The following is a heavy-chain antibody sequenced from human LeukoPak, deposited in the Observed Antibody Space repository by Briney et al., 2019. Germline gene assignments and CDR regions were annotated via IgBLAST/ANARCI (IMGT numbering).Heavy chain of an antibody. CDR2: VSGDNGQT. Sequence: ASVKVSCKASTYISSDFGISWVRLAPGGGLEXMGWVSGDNGQTNYGHKFYGRVTMTMETSTNTASMELRGLRSDDTAIYYCARVYLYTTGWSAAYYYFMDVWGKGTTVIVSS. CDR3: ARVYLYTTGWSAAYYYFMDV. J-gene: IGHJ6*03. V-gene: IGHV1-18*01. CDR1: TYISSDFG. D-gene: IGHD3-16*02.